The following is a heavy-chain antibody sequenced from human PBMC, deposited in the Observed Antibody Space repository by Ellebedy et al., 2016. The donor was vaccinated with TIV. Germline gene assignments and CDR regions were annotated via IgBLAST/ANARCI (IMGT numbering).Heavy chain of an antibody. CDR3: ARGASGLDP. Sequence: GESLKISXSASDFIFGDFSVNWVRQAPGKGLEWVSAISPSGGTTYYADSVKGRFTISRDNSKNTVFLQMKRLRGDDTAVYYCARGASGLDPWGQGTLVTVSS. D-gene: IGHD3-10*01. CDR2: ISPSGGTT. J-gene: IGHJ5*02. CDR1: DFIFGDFS. V-gene: IGHV3-23*01.